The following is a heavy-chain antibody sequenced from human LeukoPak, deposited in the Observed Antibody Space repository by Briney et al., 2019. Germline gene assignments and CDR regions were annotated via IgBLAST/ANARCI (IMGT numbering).Heavy chain of an antibody. CDR1: GFTFSAYA. Sequence: GGSLRLSCAASGFTFSAYAMHWVRQAPGKGLEWVAVISHDGTVQYYSDSVKGRFTISRHTSENTLYLQMNSLRTEDSAVYYSARDPLVGRPDYFDYWGQGTLVTVSS. J-gene: IGHJ4*02. CDR2: ISHDGTVQ. CDR3: ARDPLVGRPDYFDY. D-gene: IGHD1-26*01. V-gene: IGHV3-30-3*01.